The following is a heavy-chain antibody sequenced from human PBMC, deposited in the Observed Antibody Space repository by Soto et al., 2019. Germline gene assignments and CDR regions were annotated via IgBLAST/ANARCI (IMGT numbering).Heavy chain of an antibody. D-gene: IGHD3-10*01. CDR1: GGSIDTYY. CDR3: ARGSANLQF. J-gene: IGHJ4*02. CDR2: IYYSGST. Sequence: QVQLQESGPGLVMPSETLSLTCNVSGGSIDTYYWSWIRQPPGKGLEWIGYIYYSGSTNYTPSLHSRLTISVDTSKNQFSLKLNSVTASDTAVYYCARGSANLQFWGQGTLVTVSS. V-gene: IGHV4-59*08.